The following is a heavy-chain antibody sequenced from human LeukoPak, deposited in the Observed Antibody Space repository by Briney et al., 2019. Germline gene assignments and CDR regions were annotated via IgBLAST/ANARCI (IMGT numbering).Heavy chain of an antibody. D-gene: IGHD6-13*01. V-gene: IGHV4-34*01. J-gene: IGHJ4*02. Sequence: SETLSLTCAVYGGSFSGYYWSWIRQPPGKGLECIGEINHSGSTNYNPSLKSRVTISVDTSKNQFSLKLSSVTAADTAMYYCARVRAAAVPYYFDYWGRGTLVTVSS. CDR1: GGSFSGYY. CDR2: INHSGST. CDR3: ARVRAAAVPYYFDY.